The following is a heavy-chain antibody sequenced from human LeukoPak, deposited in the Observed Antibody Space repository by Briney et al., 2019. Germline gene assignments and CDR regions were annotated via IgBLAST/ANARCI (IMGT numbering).Heavy chain of an antibody. CDR1: GGSISSGDYY. CDR2: IYYSGST. J-gene: IGHJ4*02. D-gene: IGHD3-3*01. Sequence: SSETLSLTCTVSGGSISSGDYYLSWIRQPPGKGLEWIGYIYYSGSTYYNPSLKSRVTISVDTSKNQFSLKLSSVTAADTAVYYCAREHYDFWSGFKRIDYWGQGTLVTVSS. V-gene: IGHV4-30-4*08. CDR3: AREHYDFWSGFKRIDY.